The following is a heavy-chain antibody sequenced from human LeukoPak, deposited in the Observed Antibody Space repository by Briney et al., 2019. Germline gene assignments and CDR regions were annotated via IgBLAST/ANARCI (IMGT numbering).Heavy chain of an antibody. J-gene: IGHJ4*02. Sequence: PSETLSLTCTVSGGSINSGSSYRSWFRQPAEKRLEWIGRIYITGSTNYHPSLQSRVTISVDTSKNQFSLKLTSVTAADTAVYYCAGDGEYSYIESWGQGTLVTVSS. V-gene: IGHV4-61*02. D-gene: IGHD5-18*01. CDR2: IYITGST. CDR1: GGSINSGSSY. CDR3: AGDGEYSYIES.